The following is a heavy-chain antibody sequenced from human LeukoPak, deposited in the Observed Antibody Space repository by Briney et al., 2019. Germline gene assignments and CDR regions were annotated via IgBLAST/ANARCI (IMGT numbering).Heavy chain of an antibody. V-gene: IGHV3-30-3*01. J-gene: IGHJ4*02. CDR2: ISYDGSNK. CDR1: GFTFSSYA. CDR3: ARNDYPDYYFDY. Sequence: GGSLRLSCAASGFTFSSYAMHWVRQAPGKGLEWVAVISYDGSNKYYADSVKGRFTISRDNSKNTLYLQMNSLRAEDTAVYYCARNDYPDYYFDYWGQGTLVTVSS. D-gene: IGHD4-11*01.